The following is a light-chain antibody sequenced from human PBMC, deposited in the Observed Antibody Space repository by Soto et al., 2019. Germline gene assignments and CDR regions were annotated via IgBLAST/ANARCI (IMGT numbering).Light chain of an antibody. J-gene: IGKJ4*01. CDR2: AAS. Sequence: DIQMTQSPSSLSASVGDRVTITCRASQSIDKYVNWYQQKPGKGPNLLIYAASNLRTGVPSRFSGSGSGTDFTLTISSLLPEDFATYFCQQGYSTPSLTFGGGTKVDNK. V-gene: IGKV1-39*01. CDR1: QSIDKY. CDR3: QQGYSTPSLT.